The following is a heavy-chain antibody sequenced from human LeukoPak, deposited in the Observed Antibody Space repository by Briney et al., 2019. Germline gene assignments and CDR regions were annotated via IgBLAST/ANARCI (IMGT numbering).Heavy chain of an antibody. CDR3: AGPMPGYCSGGSCYSDYYYYGMDV. D-gene: IGHD2-15*01. CDR2: IIPIFGTA. J-gene: IGHJ6*02. Sequence: SVKVSCKASGGTFSSYAISWVRQAPGQGLEWMGGIIPIFGTANYAQKFQGRVTITADESTSTAYMELSSLRSEDTAAYYCAGPMPGYCSGGSCYSDYYYYGMDVWGQGTTVTVSS. CDR1: GGTFSSYA. V-gene: IGHV1-69*01.